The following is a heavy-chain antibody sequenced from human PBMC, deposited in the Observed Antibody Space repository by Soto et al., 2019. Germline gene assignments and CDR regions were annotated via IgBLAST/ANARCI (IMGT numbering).Heavy chain of an antibody. D-gene: IGHD6-19*01. J-gene: IGHJ5*02. CDR3: ARGEAVAGGWFDP. V-gene: IGHV1-3*05. CDR1: GYTFTSYA. CDR2: INAGNGNT. Sequence: QVQLVQSGAEEKKPGASVKVSCKASGYTFTSYAMHWVRQAPGQRLEWMGWINAGNGNTKYSQKFQGRVTITRDTSASTDYMEVSSLRSEDTAVYYCARGEAVAGGWFDPWGQGTLVTVSS.